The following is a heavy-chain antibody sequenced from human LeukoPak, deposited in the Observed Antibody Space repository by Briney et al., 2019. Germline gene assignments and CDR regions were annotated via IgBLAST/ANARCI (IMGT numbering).Heavy chain of an antibody. V-gene: IGHV3-11*01. CDR1: GFTFSDHY. CDR3: ERTARLFEY. CDR2: ISVGGDST. J-gene: IGHJ4*02. Sequence: GGSLRLSCVASGFTFSDHYMTWIRQAPGKGLEFLSYISVGGDSTYYADSVKGRFTISRDNAKNLLYLQMNSLRAEDTAIYYCERTARLFEYWGRGTLVTVSS.